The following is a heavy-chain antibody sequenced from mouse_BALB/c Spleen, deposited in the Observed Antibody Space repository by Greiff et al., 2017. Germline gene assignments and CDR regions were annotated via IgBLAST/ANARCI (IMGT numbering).Heavy chain of an antibody. Sequence: EVQLQQSGPELVKPGASVKIPCKASGYTFTDYNMDWVKQSHGKSLEWIGDINPNNGGTIYNQKFKGKATLTVDKSPSTAYMELRSLTSEDTAVYYCARGITTVVSHWYFDVWGAGTTVTVSS. D-gene: IGHD1-1*01. J-gene: IGHJ1*01. CDR2: INPNNGGT. V-gene: IGHV1-18*01. CDR3: ARGITTVVSHWYFDV. CDR1: GYTFTDYN.